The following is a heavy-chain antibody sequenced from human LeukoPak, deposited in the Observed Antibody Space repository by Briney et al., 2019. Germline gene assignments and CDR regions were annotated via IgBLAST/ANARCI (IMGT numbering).Heavy chain of an antibody. CDR3: ARSSSAYYYEFDY. J-gene: IGHJ4*02. V-gene: IGHV3-53*01. CDR1: GFTVSSNY. D-gene: IGHD3-22*01. CDR2: IYIGGST. Sequence: GGSLRLSCAASGFTVSSNYISWVRQAPGEGLEWVSVIYIGGSTDYADSIKGRFTISRDDSKNTVYLQMNSLRAEDTAVYYCARSSSAYYYEFDYWGQGTLVTVSS.